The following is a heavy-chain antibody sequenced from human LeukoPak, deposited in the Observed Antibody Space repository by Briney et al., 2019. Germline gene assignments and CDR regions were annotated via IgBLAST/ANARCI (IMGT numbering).Heavy chain of an antibody. CDR2: ISSGGSSM. V-gene: IGHV3-48*01. Sequence: PGGSLRLSCATSGFTFTSYSMNWVRQAPGKGLEWISHISSGGSSMNYADSVKGRFTISRDNVKNSLHLQMNDLRAEDTAIYFCARDIRQQLTPTAFDSWGQGTLVTVSS. J-gene: IGHJ4*02. CDR1: GFTFTSYS. CDR3: ARDIRQQLTPTAFDS. D-gene: IGHD6-13*01.